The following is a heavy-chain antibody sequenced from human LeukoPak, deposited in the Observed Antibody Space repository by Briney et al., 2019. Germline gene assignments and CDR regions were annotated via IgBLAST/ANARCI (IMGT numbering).Heavy chain of an antibody. D-gene: IGHD3-10*01. Sequence: SETLSLTCTVSGGSISSGGYYWSWIRQHSGKGLEWIGYIYYSGSTYYNPPLKSRVTISVDTSKNQFSLKLSSVTAADTAVYYCARDRRVRGVIVGYFDYWGQGTLVTVSS. CDR1: GGSISSGGYY. V-gene: IGHV4-31*03. CDR2: IYYSGST. CDR3: ARDRRVRGVIVGYFDY. J-gene: IGHJ4*02.